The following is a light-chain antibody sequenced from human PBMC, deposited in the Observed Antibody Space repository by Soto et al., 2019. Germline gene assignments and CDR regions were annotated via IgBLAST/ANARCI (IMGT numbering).Light chain of an antibody. V-gene: IGKV1-39*01. CDR2: AAS. Sequence: DIQMTQSPSSLSASVGDRVTITCRASQTISSYLNWYQQKPGKAPKLLIYAASSLQSGVPSRFSGSGSGTDFTLTISSLQPEDFATYYGPPRYSILIPFGQRTRLEIK. CDR1: QTISSY. J-gene: IGKJ5*01. CDR3: PPRYSILIP.